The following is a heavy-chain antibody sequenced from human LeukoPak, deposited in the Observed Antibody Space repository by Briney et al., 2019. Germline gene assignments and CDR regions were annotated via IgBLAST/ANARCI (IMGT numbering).Heavy chain of an antibody. V-gene: IGHV4-61*01. CDR3: ARYYDSSGYWSTPHFDY. CDR1: GDSVSGISFY. Sequence: SETLSLTCTVSGDSVSGISFYWSWIRQPPGKGLQYIGYIQYSGSTNYNPSLKSRVTISVDTSKGQFSLKLSSVTAADTAVYYCARYYDSSGYWSTPHFDYWGQGTLVTVSS. D-gene: IGHD3-22*01. J-gene: IGHJ4*02. CDR2: IQYSGST.